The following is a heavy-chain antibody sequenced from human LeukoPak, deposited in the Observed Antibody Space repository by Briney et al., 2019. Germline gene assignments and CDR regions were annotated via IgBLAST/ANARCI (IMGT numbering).Heavy chain of an antibody. V-gene: IGHV1-2*06. CDR2: INPNSGGT. CDR1: GYTFTGYY. J-gene: IGHJ6*02. D-gene: IGHD2-2*01. CDR3: ARVGPPAASGMDV. Sequence: GASVKVSCKASGYTFTGYYMHWVRQAPGQGLEWMGRINPNSGGTNYGQKFQGRVTMTRDTSINTIYMGLTRLRSDDTAVYYCARVGPPAASGMDVWGQGTTVTVSS.